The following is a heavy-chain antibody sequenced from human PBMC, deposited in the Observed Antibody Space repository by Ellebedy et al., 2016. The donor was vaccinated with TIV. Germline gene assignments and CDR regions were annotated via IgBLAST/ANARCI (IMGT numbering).Heavy chain of an antibody. CDR1: GGSISPYY. CDR3: ARLQGN. D-gene: IGHD3-10*01. Sequence: MPGGSLRLSCTVSGGSISPYYWSWIRQPPGKGLEWIGYISYSGSTNYNPSLKSRVTISVDTSKNQFSLKLSSVTAADTAVYYCARLQGNWGQGTLVTVSS. V-gene: IGHV4-59*08. CDR2: ISYSGST. J-gene: IGHJ4*02.